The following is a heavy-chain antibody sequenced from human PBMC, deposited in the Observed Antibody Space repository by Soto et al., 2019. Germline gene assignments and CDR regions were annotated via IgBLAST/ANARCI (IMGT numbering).Heavy chain of an antibody. CDR1: GGSLSGHH. J-gene: IGHJ4*02. CDR3: ARGQEGVVATH. D-gene: IGHD5-12*01. Sequence: QVQLQQWGAGLLKPSETLSLNCAVNGGSLSGHHWSWIRQPPGKGLEWIGEIKDGGRTNYSPSLKSRATISSDTSNNQFSLRLYAVTAADTGVYYCARGQEGVVATHWDQGTLVTVSS. CDR2: IKDGGRT. V-gene: IGHV4-34*01.